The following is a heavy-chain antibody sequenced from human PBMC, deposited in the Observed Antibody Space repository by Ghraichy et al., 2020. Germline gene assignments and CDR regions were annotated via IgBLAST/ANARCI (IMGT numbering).Heavy chain of an antibody. CDR3: AKERESSGYYSFRGDYYGMDV. V-gene: IGHV3-30*18. CDR2: TSYDGSNK. Sequence: AGSLRLSCAVSGFTFSRYGMHWVRQAPGKGLEWVAVTSYDGSNKNFADSVKGRFTISRDNSKNMLYLQMNSLRAEDTAVYYCAKERESSGYYSFRGDYYGMDVWGQGTTVTVSS. CDR1: GFTFSRYG. D-gene: IGHD3-22*01. J-gene: IGHJ6*02.